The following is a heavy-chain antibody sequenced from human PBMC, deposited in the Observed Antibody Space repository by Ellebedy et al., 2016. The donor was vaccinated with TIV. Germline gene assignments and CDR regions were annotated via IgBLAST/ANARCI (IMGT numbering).Heavy chain of an antibody. CDR1: GYTFTSYY. CDR2: INPSGGRT. D-gene: IGHD6-19*01. CDR3: AIRYSSGWSLDY. J-gene: IGHJ4*02. V-gene: IGHV1-46*01. Sequence: ASVKVSCXASGYTFTSYYMHWVRQAPGQGLEWMGIINPSGGRTSYAQKFQGRVTMTRDTSTSTVYMELSSLRSEDTVVYYCAIRYSSGWSLDYWGQGTLVTVSS.